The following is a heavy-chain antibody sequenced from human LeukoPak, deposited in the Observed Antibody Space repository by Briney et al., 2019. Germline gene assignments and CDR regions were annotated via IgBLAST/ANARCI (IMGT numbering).Heavy chain of an antibody. CDR1: RFTFSGYS. D-gene: IGHD3-9*01. CDR2: ISGSRGVI. CDR3: ARANPPAISFFDW. V-gene: IGHV3-21*03. J-gene: IGHJ4*02. Sequence: GGSLRLSPADSRFTFSGYSMNWVPPAPGKGLEWVSSISGSRGVIYYADSVRGRVTLSRDNTKRSLDMQMNSLRAEDTAVYYCARANPPAISFFDWWGQGTLVSVSS.